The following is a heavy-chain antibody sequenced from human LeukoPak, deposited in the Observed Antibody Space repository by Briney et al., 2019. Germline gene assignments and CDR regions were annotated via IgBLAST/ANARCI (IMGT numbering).Heavy chain of an antibody. V-gene: IGHV4-39*07. Sequence: PSETLSLTCTVSGGSISSSSYYWGWIRQPPGKGLEWIGSIYYSGSTYYNPSLKSRVTISVDTSKNQFSLKLSSVTAADTAVYYCARGFQWELRRYYFDYWGQGTLVTVSS. J-gene: IGHJ4*02. CDR3: ARGFQWELRRYYFDY. CDR1: GGSISSSSYY. CDR2: IYYSGST. D-gene: IGHD1-26*01.